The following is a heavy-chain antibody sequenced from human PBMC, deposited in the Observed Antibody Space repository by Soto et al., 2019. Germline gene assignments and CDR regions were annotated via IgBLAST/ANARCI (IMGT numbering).Heavy chain of an antibody. J-gene: IGHJ4*02. V-gene: IGHV3-23*01. CDR1: GFTFSRYA. CDR3: AKDADHYDSIGYSTDY. CDR2: ISGSGGRT. D-gene: IGHD3-22*01. Sequence: GGSLRLSCAASGFTFSRYAMSWVRQAPGKGLEWLSAISGSGGRTYYADSVKGRFTISRDNSKNTKYLQMNGLRAEDTAVYYCAKDADHYDSIGYSTDYWGQGTLVTVSS.